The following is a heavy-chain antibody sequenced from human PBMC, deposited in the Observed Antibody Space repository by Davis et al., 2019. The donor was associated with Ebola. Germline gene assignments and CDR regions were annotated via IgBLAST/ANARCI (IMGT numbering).Heavy chain of an antibody. V-gene: IGHV4-39*01. CDR2: IYHSGST. Sequence: MPSETLSLTCTVSGYSISSGGYYWSLIRQHPGKGLEWIGYIYHSGSTYYNPSLKSRVTISVDTSKNQFSLKLSSVTAADTAVYYCASPHSREDYYGSGSYFKFDYWGQGTLVTVSS. CDR1: GYSISSGGYY. J-gene: IGHJ4*02. D-gene: IGHD3-10*01. CDR3: ASPHSREDYYGSGSYFKFDY.